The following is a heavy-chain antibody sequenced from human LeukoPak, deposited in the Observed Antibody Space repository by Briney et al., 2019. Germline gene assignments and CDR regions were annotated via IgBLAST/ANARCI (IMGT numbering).Heavy chain of an antibody. CDR1: GNGFSNYW. D-gene: IGHD3-22*01. V-gene: IGHV5-51*01. J-gene: IGHJ5*02. CDR3: ARRHYYDTESDP. CDR2: IHPSDYNT. Sequence: GESLKISCRASGNGFSNYWIGWVRQMPGKGLEWMGIIHPSDYNTLYNPSFQGQITISADRSINTAYLQWSSLQASDTAIYYCARRHYYDTESDPWGHGTLVTVSS.